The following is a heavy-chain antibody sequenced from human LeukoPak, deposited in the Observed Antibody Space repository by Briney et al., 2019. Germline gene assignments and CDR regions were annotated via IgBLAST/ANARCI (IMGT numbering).Heavy chain of an antibody. CDR3: ARDRDPYRDAFDI. CDR1: GGTFSSYA. V-gene: IGHV1-69*13. CDR2: IIPIFGTA. J-gene: IGHJ3*02. D-gene: IGHD3-10*01. Sequence: SVKVSCKASGGTFSSYAISWVRQAPGQGLEWTGGIIPIFGTANYAQKFQGRVTITADESTSTAYMELSSLRSEDTAVYYCARDRDPYRDAFDIWGQGTMVTVSS.